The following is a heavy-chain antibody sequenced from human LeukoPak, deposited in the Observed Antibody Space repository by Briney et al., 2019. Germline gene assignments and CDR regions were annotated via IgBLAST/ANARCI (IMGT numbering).Heavy chain of an antibody. Sequence: QPGGSLRLSCAAFEFTFRSFAMSWVRQAPGKGLEWVSTIGSSGDSTYYADSVKGRFTISRDNSKNTLYLQMNSLRAEDTAIYYCAKDPNGGYIGTFEMWGQGTMVTVSS. CDR3: AKDPNGGYIGTFEM. J-gene: IGHJ3*02. CDR2: IGSSGDST. CDR1: EFTFRSFA. D-gene: IGHD4-17*01. V-gene: IGHV3-23*01.